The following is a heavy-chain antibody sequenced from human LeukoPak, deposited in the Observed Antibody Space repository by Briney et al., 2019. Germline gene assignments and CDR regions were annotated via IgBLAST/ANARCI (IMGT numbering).Heavy chain of an antibody. Sequence: PGGSLRLSCAASGFTFSSYNMNWVRQAPGKGLEWVSYISSSSSTVYYADSVKGRFTISRDNSKSTMYLQMNSLRAEDTAVYYCAKGGLGYSGSYYYSYNMDVWGKGTTVTVSS. CDR1: GFTFSSYN. CDR3: AKGGLGYSGSYYYSYNMDV. J-gene: IGHJ6*03. V-gene: IGHV3-48*01. D-gene: IGHD4-23*01. CDR2: ISSSSSTV.